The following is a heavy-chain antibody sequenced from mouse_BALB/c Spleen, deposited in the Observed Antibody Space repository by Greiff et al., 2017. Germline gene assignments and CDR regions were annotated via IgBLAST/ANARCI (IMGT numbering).Heavy chain of an antibody. D-gene: IGHD4-1*01. CDR1: GFTFTDYY. Sequence: VQLKESGGGLVQPGGSLRLSCATSGFTFTDYYMSWVRQPPGKALEWLGFIRNKANGYTTEYSASVKGRFTISRDNSQSILYLQMNTLRAEDSATYYCARGNWDPFDYWGQGTTLTVSS. J-gene: IGHJ2*01. V-gene: IGHV7-3*02. CDR3: ARGNWDPFDY. CDR2: IRNKANGYTT.